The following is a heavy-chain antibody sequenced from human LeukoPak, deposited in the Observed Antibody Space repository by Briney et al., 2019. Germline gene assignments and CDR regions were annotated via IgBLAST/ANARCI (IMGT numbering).Heavy chain of an antibody. J-gene: IGHJ4*02. Sequence: PGGSLRLSCAASGFTFSNNWMAWVRQAPGKGLEWVANIKQDGSEKYYADSVKGRFTISRDNSKNTLYLQMNSLRAEDTAVYYCAKDRGYYGSGAQPDYWGQGTLVTVSS. CDR2: IKQDGSEK. D-gene: IGHD3-10*01. CDR1: GFTFSNNW. CDR3: AKDRGYYGSGAQPDY. V-gene: IGHV3-7*03.